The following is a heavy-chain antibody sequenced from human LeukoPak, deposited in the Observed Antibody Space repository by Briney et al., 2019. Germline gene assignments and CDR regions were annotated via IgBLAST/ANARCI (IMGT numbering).Heavy chain of an antibody. V-gene: IGHV4-34*12. CDR2: ILHTGST. J-gene: IGHJ5*02. CDR1: GYSLTNHY. D-gene: IGHD6-13*01. CDR3: ARGPAAVHP. Sequence: SETLSLTCAVYGYSLTNHYWIWIRQPPGKGLEWIGVILHTGSTNYNPSFKSRVAISVDTSKNQFFLNLTSVTAADTAVYYCARGPAAVHPWGQGTLVTVSS.